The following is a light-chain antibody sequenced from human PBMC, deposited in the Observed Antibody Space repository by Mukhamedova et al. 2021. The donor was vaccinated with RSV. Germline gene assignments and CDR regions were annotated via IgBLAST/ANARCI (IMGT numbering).Light chain of an antibody. Sequence: STWGGNNIGSKSVHWYQQKPGQAPVLVVYDDSDRPSGIPERFSGSNSGNAATLTISRVEAGDEADYYCQVWDSSSDHVVFGGGTKLTVL. CDR1: NIGSKS. CDR2: DDS. CDR3: QVWDSSSDHVV. V-gene: IGLV3-21*02. J-gene: IGLJ2*01.